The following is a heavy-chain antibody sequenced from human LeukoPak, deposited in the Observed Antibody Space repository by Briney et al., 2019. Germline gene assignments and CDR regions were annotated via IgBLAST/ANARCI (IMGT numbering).Heavy chain of an antibody. CDR1: GGSISSGGYY. D-gene: IGHD3-16*01. Sequence: PSETLSLTCTVSGGSISSGGYYWSWIRQHPGKGLEWIGYIYYSGSTYYNPSLKSRVTISVDTSKNQFSLKLSSVTAADTAVYYCAITFRGSNWYDYWGQGTLVTVSS. CDR2: IYYSGST. J-gene: IGHJ4*02. CDR3: AITFRGSNWYDY. V-gene: IGHV4-31*03.